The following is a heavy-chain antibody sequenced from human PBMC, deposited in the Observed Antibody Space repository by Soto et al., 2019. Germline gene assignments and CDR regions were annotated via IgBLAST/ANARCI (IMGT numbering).Heavy chain of an antibody. V-gene: IGHV3-30*03. J-gene: IGHJ4*02. CDR1: GFTFSNYG. CDR2: MSNDGKNK. Sequence: QVQLVESGGGVVQPGRSLRLSCAASGFTFSNYGMHWVRQAPGKGLEWVAIMSNDGKNKFYADSVKGRFTISRDDSKNTLRLKMDSLKTQDTAVYSCAREVDCRCNSCLRKSVEYWGQGTLVTVSS. CDR3: AREVDCRCNSCLRKSVEY. D-gene: IGHD2-15*01.